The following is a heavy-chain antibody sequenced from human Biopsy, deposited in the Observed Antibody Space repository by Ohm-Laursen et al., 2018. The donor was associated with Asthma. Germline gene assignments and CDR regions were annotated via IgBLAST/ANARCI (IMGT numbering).Heavy chain of an antibody. Sequence: SLRLSCSASGFMFRSFGMHWVRQAPGKGLEWVAVISYDGNHKFYEDSVKGRFTISRDNSKNTLYLQMNSLRTEDTAVYYCAKRRGYSGLDIDYWGQGTLVIVSS. CDR2: ISYDGNHK. D-gene: IGHD5-12*01. CDR3: AKRRGYSGLDIDY. CDR1: GFMFRSFG. J-gene: IGHJ4*02. V-gene: IGHV3-30*18.